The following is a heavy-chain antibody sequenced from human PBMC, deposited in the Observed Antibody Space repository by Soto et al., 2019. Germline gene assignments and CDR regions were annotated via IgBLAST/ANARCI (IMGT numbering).Heavy chain of an antibody. CDR2: IYYSGTT. CDR3: AREPYLPMAGNAF. CDR1: GGTISSADFF. D-gene: IGHD3-10*01. V-gene: IGHV4-30-4*01. J-gene: IGHJ4*02. Sequence: NPSGTLSLTCTASGGTISSADFFWTWLPQPPGKGLEWLGYIYYSGTTSYNPYLKGRLIISIDTSRNQFSLSLISVTAADTAVYFCAREPYLPMAGNAFWGQGAQVTVSS.